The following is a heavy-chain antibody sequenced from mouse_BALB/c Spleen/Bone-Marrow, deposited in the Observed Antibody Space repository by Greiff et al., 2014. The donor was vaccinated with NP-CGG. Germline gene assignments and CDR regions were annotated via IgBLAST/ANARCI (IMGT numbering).Heavy chain of an antibody. CDR1: GDSITSGY. D-gene: IGHD1-1*01. CDR2: ISYSGST. Sequence: VQLQQPGPSLVKPSQTLSLTCSVTGDSITSGYWNWIRKFPGNKLEYMGYISYSGSTYYNPSLKSRISITRDTSKNQYYLQLNSVTTEDTATYYCARILLRSYAIDYWGQGTSVTVSS. V-gene: IGHV3-8*02. J-gene: IGHJ4*01. CDR3: ARILLRSYAIDY.